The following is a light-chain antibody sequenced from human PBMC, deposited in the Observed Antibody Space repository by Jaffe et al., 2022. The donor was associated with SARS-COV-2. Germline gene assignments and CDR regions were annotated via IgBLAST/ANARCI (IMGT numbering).Light chain of an antibody. CDR3: QQYDSYPIT. V-gene: IGKV1-5*03. J-gene: IGKJ5*01. Sequence: DIQMTQSPSTLSASVGDRVTITCRASQSISTSLAWYQQKPGKAPKLLIYKAYNLASGVPSRFSGSGSGTDFTLTISSLQPDDFATYDCQQYDSYPITFGQGTRLEIK. CDR2: KAY. CDR1: QSISTS.